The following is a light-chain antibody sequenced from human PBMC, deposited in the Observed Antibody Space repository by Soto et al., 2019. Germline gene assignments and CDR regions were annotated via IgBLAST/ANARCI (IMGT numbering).Light chain of an antibody. CDR1: QSVSDS. J-gene: IGKJ5*01. V-gene: IGKV3-15*01. CDR3: QQYKNWPPIT. CDR2: DIS. Sequence: EIVMTQSPATLSVSPGERATLSCRASQSVSDSLAWYQQKPGQAPRLLIFDISTRATGIPARFSGSGSGTEFTLTISSVQSEDFAVYYCQQYKNWPPITFGQGTRLEIK.